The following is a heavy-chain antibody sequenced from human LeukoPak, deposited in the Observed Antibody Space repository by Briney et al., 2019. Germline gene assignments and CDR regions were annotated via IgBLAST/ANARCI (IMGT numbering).Heavy chain of an antibody. V-gene: IGHV3-21*06. CDR1: GFTVSSNY. CDR2: IRSSSSYT. D-gene: IGHD2-2*02. CDR3: ARDPSCGSTSCYTAYFSYYMDV. Sequence: GGSLRLSCAASGFTVSSNYMSWVRQAPGKGLEWVSSIRSSSSYTYYADSVKGRFTISRDNAKNSLYLQMNSPRAEDTAVYYCARDPSCGSTSCYTAYFSYYMDVWGKGTTVTVSS. J-gene: IGHJ6*03.